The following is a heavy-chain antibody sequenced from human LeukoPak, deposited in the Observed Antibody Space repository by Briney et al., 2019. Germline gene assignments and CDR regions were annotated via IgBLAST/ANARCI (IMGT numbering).Heavy chain of an antibody. D-gene: IGHD1-26*01. CDR1: GFTVTTNY. CDR3: ARRLEYSGSKGVFDY. Sequence: GGSLRLSCAASGFTVTTNYMTWVRQAPGKGLEWVSIIYSGGYTDYADSVKGRFTISGDNSKNTLDLQMSSLRAEDTAVYYCARRLEYSGSKGVFDYWGQGTLVTVSS. J-gene: IGHJ4*02. CDR2: IYSGGYT. V-gene: IGHV3-66*01.